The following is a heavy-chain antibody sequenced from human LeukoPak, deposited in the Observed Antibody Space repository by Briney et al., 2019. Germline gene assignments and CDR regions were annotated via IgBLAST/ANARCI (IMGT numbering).Heavy chain of an antibody. CDR2: ISSSSSII. CDR1: GFTFSSYS. J-gene: IGHJ6*02. Sequence: GGSLRLSCAASGFTFSSYSMNWVRQAPGKGLEWVSYISSSSSIIYYADSVKGRFTLSRDNAKNSLYLQMNSLRDDDTAVYYCARASLGVAEGYYGMDVWGQGTTVTVSS. D-gene: IGHD6-19*01. V-gene: IGHV3-48*02. CDR3: ARASLGVAEGYYGMDV.